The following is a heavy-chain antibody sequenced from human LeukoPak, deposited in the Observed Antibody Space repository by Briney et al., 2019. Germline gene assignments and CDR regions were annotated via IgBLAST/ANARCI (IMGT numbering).Heavy chain of an antibody. J-gene: IGHJ1*01. CDR3: ARTGYCSSTSCYWNFQH. D-gene: IGHD2-2*01. CDR2: IYPGDSDT. V-gene: IGHV5-51*01. CDR1: GYSFTSYW. Sequence: GESLKISCKGYGYSFTSYWIGWVRQMPGKGLEWMGIIYPGDSDTRYSPSFQGQVTISADKSISTAYLQWSSLKASDTAMYYCARTGYCSSTSCYWNFQHWGQGTLVTVSS.